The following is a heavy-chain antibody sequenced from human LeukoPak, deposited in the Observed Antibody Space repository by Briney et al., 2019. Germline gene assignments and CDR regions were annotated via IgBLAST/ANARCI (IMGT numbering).Heavy chain of an antibody. CDR2: ISDSGGTI. Sequence: GGSLRLSCAASGFTFGSYTMTWVRQAPGKGLEWVSYISDSGGTIYYADSVKGRFTISRDNAKNSLHLQMNSLRDEDTAVYYCARDGGSGYSFGPNFDYWGQGILVTVSS. J-gene: IGHJ4*02. D-gene: IGHD5-18*01. CDR3: ARDGGSGYSFGPNFDY. V-gene: IGHV3-48*02. CDR1: GFTFGSYT.